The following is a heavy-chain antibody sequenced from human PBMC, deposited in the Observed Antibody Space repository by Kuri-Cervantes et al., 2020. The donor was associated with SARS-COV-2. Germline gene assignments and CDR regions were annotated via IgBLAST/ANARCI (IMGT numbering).Heavy chain of an antibody. CDR1: GFTFSSYS. D-gene: IGHD7-27*01. Sequence: GGSLRLSCAASGFTFSSYSMNWVRQAPGEGLEWVSNIGPSGTTKYYADSVKGRFTISRDNAKNLLYLQMSSLRAEDTAVYYCARDLRLGKSLDYWGQGTLVTVSS. V-gene: IGHV3-48*04. CDR2: IGPSGTTK. CDR3: ARDLRLGKSLDY. J-gene: IGHJ4*02.